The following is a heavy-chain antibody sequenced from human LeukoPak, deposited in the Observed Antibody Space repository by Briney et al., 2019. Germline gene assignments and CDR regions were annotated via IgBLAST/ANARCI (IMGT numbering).Heavy chain of an antibody. CDR1: GGSISSGGYS. CDR3: ARGRRSYGKHYFDY. Sequence: ASQTLSLTCAVSGGSISSGGYSWSWIRQPPGKGLEWIGYIYHSGSTYYNPSLKSRVTISVDRSKNQFSLKLSSVTAADTAVYYCARGRRSYGKHYFDYWGQGTLVTVSS. D-gene: IGHD5-18*01. J-gene: IGHJ4*02. CDR2: IYHSGST. V-gene: IGHV4-30-2*01.